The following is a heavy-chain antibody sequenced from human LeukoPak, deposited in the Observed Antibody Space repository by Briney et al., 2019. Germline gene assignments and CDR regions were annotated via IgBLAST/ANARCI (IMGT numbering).Heavy chain of an antibody. D-gene: IGHD2-15*01. CDR2: ISSNGGTT. CDR3: ARNGYCSGGSCPRTYYYYMDV. V-gene: IGHV3-64*01. J-gene: IGHJ6*03. CDR1: GFTFSSYA. Sequence: GGSLRLSCAASGFTFSSYAIHWVRQAPGKGLEYVSAISSNGGTTYYANSVKGRFTISRDNSKNTLYLQMNSLRAEDTAVYYCARNGYCSGGSCPRTYYYYMDVWGKGTTVTVSS.